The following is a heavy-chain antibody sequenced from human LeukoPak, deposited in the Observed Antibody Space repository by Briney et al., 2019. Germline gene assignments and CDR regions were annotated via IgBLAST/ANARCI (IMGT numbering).Heavy chain of an antibody. CDR3: ARIIRGYADY. V-gene: IGHV3-7*01. J-gene: IGHJ4*02. Sequence: GGSLRLSCAASAFTFSSYWMSWVRQAPGKGLEWVANIKQDGSEKYYVDSVKGRFTISRGNAKNSLYLQMNSLRAEDTAVYYCARIIRGYADYWGQGTLVTVSS. CDR1: AFTFSSYW. D-gene: IGHD5-12*01. CDR2: IKQDGSEK.